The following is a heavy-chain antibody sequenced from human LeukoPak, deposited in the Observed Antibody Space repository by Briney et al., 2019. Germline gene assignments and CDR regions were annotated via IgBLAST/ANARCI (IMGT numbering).Heavy chain of an antibody. Sequence: ASVKVSCKASGYTFSSYGISWVRQAPGQGLEWMGWISAYNGNTNYAQKLQGRVTMTTDTSTSTAYMELRSLRSDDTAVYYCARDRNSYYYDSSGPDAFDIWGKGTTVTI. CDR2: ISAYNGNT. V-gene: IGHV1-18*01. CDR1: GYTFSSYG. J-gene: IGHJ3*02. CDR3: ARDRNSYYYDSSGPDAFDI. D-gene: IGHD3-22*01.